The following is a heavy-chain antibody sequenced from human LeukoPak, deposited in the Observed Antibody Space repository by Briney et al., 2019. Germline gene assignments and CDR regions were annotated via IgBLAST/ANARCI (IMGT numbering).Heavy chain of an antibody. D-gene: IGHD6-19*01. J-gene: IGHJ4*02. CDR1: GGSFSGYY. V-gene: IGHV4-34*01. CDR3: ASGWRIAVAGYYFDY. CDR2: INHSGST. Sequence: SETLSLTCAVYGGSFSGYYWSWIRQPPGKGLEWIGEINHSGSTNYNPSLKSRVTISVDTSKNQFSLKLSSVTAADTAVYYCASGWRIAVAGYYFDYWGQGTLVTVSS.